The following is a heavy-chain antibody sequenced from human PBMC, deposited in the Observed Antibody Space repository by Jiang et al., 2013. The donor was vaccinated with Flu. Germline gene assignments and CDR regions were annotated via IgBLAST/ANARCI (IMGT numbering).Heavy chain of an antibody. CDR2: IIPILGIA. CDR3: AVTTMDDSSGYYYVP. Sequence: SGAEVKKPGSSVKVSCKASGGTFSSYAISWVRQAPGQGLEWMGRIIPILGIANYAQKFQGRVTITADKSTSTAYMELSSLRSEDTAVYYCAVTTMDDSSGYYYVPWGQGTLVTVSS. D-gene: IGHD3-22*01. J-gene: IGHJ5*02. V-gene: IGHV1-69*04. CDR1: GGTFSSYA.